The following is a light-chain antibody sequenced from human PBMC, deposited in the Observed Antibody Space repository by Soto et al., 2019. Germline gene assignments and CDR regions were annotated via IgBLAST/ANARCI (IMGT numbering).Light chain of an antibody. Sequence: EIVLTQSPGTLSLSPGERATLSCRPSQSVSSSYLAWYQQKPGQAPRLLIYGASTRAAGIPDRFSGSGSGTDLTITITRLEPEDSAVYFCQQYTGPPTTFGQGTRLEI. CDR1: QSVSSSY. CDR3: QQYTGPPTT. J-gene: IGKJ5*01. V-gene: IGKV3-20*01. CDR2: GAS.